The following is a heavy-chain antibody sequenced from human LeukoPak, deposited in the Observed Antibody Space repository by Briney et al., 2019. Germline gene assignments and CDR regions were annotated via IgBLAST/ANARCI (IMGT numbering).Heavy chain of an antibody. D-gene: IGHD1-1*01. CDR2: INRNGDGT. CDR1: GFNLVDYG. Sequence: PGGSLRLSCAASGFNLVDYGMSWVRQAPGKGLEWVSGINRNGDGTGYADSVKGRFTISRDSAKNSLYPQMNSLRVEDTAFYYCVRATTEADWGQGTLVTVSS. CDR3: VRATTEAD. V-gene: IGHV3-20*04. J-gene: IGHJ4*02.